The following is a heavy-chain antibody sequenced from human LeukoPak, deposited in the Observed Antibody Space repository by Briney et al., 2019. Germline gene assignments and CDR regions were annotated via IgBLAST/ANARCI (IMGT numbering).Heavy chain of an antibody. V-gene: IGHV1-24*01. CDR3: ASYDSSGYPHFDY. CDR2: FDPEDGET. J-gene: IGHJ4*02. D-gene: IGHD3-22*01. Sequence: GAPVKVSCKVSGYTLTELSMHWVRQAPGKGLEWMGGFDPEDGETIYAQKFQGRVTMTEDTSTDTAYMELSSLRSEDTAVYYCASYDSSGYPHFDYWGQGTLVTVSS. CDR1: GYTLTELS.